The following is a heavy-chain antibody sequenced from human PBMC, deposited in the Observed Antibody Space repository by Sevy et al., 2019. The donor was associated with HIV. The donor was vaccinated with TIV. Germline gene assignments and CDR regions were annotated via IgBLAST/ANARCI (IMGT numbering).Heavy chain of an antibody. D-gene: IGHD6-19*01. J-gene: IGHJ3*02. CDR3: AKERRRYSSGWFDAFDI. CDR2: INEDGSFS. CDR1: GFTFRNYW. V-gene: IGHV3-74*01. Sequence: GGSLRPSCAASGFTFRNYWMHWVRQGPGKGLEWVSRINEDGSFSDYADSMKGRFTISRDNAKNTLYLEMNSLRVEDTAVYYCAKERRRYSSGWFDAFDIWGQGTMVTVSS.